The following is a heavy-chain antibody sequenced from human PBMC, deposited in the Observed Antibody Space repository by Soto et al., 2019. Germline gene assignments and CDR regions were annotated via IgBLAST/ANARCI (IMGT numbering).Heavy chain of an antibody. CDR1: GYSVSSKSGD. Sequence: QTRSLACVISGYSVSSKSGDWNWIRQSPSRGLEWLGRTYYRSKWSTDYAVSVKSRITINPDTSKNQFSLQLNSVTPEDTAVYYCTRALSGSYDSWGQGTLVTV. CDR3: TRALSGSYDS. D-gene: IGHD1-26*01. V-gene: IGHV6-1*01. CDR2: TYYRSKWST. J-gene: IGHJ5*01.